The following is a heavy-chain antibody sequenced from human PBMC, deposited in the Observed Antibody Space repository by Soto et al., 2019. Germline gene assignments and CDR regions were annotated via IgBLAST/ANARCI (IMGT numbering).Heavy chain of an antibody. CDR1: GYSFTSYW. Sequence: GESLKISCKGSGYSFTSYWIGWVRQMPGKGLEWMGIIYPGDSDTRYSPSFQGQVTISADKSISTAYLQWSSLKASDTAMYYCARPFRDGYNHPGPIEYWGQGTLVTVSS. V-gene: IGHV5-51*01. CDR3: ARPFRDGYNHPGPIEY. J-gene: IGHJ4*02. D-gene: IGHD5-12*01. CDR2: IYPGDSDT.